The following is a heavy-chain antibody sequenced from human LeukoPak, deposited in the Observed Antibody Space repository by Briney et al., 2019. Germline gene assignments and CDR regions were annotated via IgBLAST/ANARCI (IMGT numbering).Heavy chain of an antibody. CDR1: GGSISSDSYY. J-gene: IGHJ4*02. CDR3: ARWAEGSYFDY. CDR2: IYTSGST. Sequence: SQTLSLTCTVSGGSISSDSYYWSWIRQPAGRGLEWIGRIYTSGSTNYNPSLKSRVTISVDTSKNQLSLKLSSVTAADTAVYYCARWAEGSYFDYWGQGTLVTVSS. D-gene: IGHD1-26*01. V-gene: IGHV4-61*02.